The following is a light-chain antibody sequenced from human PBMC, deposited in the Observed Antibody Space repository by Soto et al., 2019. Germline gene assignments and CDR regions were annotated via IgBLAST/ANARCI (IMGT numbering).Light chain of an antibody. Sequence: DIQMTQSPSTLSGSVGDRVTITCRASQTISSWLAWYQQKPGKAPKLLIYKASTLKSGVPSRFSGSGSGTEFTLTISSLQPEDSAVYYCQDSSTSPWPFGQGTKVDIK. CDR3: QDSSTSPWP. CDR2: KAS. CDR1: QTISSW. V-gene: IGKV1-5*03. J-gene: IGKJ1*01.